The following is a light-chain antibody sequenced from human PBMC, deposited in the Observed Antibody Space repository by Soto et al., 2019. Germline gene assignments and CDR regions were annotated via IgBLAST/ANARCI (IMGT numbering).Light chain of an antibody. CDR3: QQYTNWPIT. V-gene: IGKV3-15*01. Sequence: EVVMTQSPATLSVSPGESVTLSCRASQTVHNNYLAWYQQKPGQAPRLLIYAVSARATAITARFSGSGSGTEFTLTINGLQSEDFAVYYCQQYTNWPITLGQGTRLEIK. CDR1: QTVHNN. CDR2: AVS. J-gene: IGKJ5*01.